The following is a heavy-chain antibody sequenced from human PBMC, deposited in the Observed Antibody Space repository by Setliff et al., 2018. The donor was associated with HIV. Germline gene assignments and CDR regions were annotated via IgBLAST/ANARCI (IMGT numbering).Heavy chain of an antibody. Sequence: PGGSLSLSCAASGFTFSSYSMNWVRQAPGKGLEWVSSIRSSSSYIYYADSVKGRFTISRDNPKNSLYLQMNSLRAEDTAVYYCARDGNRGGFDWLPYYYYGMDVWGQGTTVTVS. J-gene: IGHJ6*02. CDR1: GFTFSSYS. D-gene: IGHD3-9*01. CDR3: ARDGNRGGFDWLPYYYYGMDV. CDR2: IRSSSSYI. V-gene: IGHV3-21*01.